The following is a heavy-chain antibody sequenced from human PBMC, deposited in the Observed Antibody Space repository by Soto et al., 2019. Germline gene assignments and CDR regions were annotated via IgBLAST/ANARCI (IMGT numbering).Heavy chain of an antibody. J-gene: IGHJ6*02. CDR3: ATELRLHISGWSRPSGYYGMDF. Sequence: ESGGGVVQPGRSLRLSCVVSGFTLDDYGMYWVRQAPGKGLAWVSGISWNGDYIGYADSVKGRFTISRDNAKNSLYLQMNSLRAEDTAFYYCATELRLHISGWSRPSGYYGMDFWGQGTTVTVSS. CDR1: GFTLDDYG. V-gene: IGHV3-9*01. D-gene: IGHD6-19*01. CDR2: ISWNGDYI.